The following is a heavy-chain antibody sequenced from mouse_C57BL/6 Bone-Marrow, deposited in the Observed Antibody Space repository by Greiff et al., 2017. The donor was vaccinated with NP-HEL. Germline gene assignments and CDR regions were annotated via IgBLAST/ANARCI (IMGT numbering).Heavy chain of an antibody. V-gene: IGHV5-6*01. J-gene: IGHJ1*03. CDR2: ISSGGSYT. CDR3: ARRVITTVVARYWYFDV. D-gene: IGHD1-1*01. CDR1: GFTFSSYG. Sequence: DVQLQESGGDLVKPGGSLKLSCAASGFTFSSYGMSWVRQTPDKRLEWVATISSGGSYTYYPDSVKGRFTISRDNAKNTLYLQMSSLKSEDTAMYYCARRVITTVVARYWYFDVWGTGTTVTVSS.